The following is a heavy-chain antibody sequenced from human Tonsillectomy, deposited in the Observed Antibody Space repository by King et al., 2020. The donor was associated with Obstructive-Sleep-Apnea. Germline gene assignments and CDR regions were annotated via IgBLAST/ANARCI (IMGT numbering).Heavy chain of an antibody. V-gene: IGHV4-39*07. CDR1: GGSISGSTYY. J-gene: IGHJ4*02. CDR2: VYYSGST. Sequence: QLQESGPGLVKPSETLSLACTVSGGSISGSTYYWGWIRQPPKEGLEWIASVYYSGSTYYNPSLKGRVTISVDTSKNQFSLKLNSVTAADTAVYYCARGSRYSLNSGYYFDSWGQGTLVTVSS. D-gene: IGHD5-18*01. CDR3: ARGSRYSLNSGYYFDS.